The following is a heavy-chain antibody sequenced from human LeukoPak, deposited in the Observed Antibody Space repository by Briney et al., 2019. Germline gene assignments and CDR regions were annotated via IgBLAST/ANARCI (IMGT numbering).Heavy chain of an antibody. V-gene: IGHV3-21*01. CDR3: AINDYGDYGVRFDP. CDR1: GFTFSSYS. CDR2: ISSSSSYI. Sequence: PGGSLRLSCAASGFTFSSYSMNWVRQAPGKGLEWVSSISSSSSYIYYADSVKGRFTIFKDNAKNSLYLQINSLRAEDTGVYYCAINDYGDYGVRFDPWGQGTLVTV. D-gene: IGHD4-17*01. J-gene: IGHJ5*02.